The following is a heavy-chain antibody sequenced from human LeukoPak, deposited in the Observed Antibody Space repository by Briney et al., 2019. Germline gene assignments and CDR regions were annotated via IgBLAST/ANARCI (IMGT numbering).Heavy chain of an antibody. CDR3: ARRENDC. CDR2: INPNNGDT. CDR1: GYTFTGYY. Sequence: ALVKVSCKASGYTFTGYYLHWVRQAPGQGLEWMGRINPNNGDTNFAQKFQGWVTMTRDTSISTAYLELSRLRSDDTAVYYCARRENDCWGQGTLVTVSS. V-gene: IGHV1-2*04. J-gene: IGHJ4*02. D-gene: IGHD5-24*01.